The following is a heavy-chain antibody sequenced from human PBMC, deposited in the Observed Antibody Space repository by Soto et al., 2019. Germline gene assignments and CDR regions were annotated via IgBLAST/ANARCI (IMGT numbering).Heavy chain of an antibody. D-gene: IGHD2-2*01. CDR2: IWYDGSNK. J-gene: IGHJ4*02. Sequence: GGSLRPSCAASGFTFSSYGMHWVRKAPGKGLEGVAVIWYDGSNKYYADSVKGRFTISRDNSKNTLYLQMNSLRAEDTAVYYCARDRNAVVPAAMNLDYLGQGTLVPGS. CDR1: GFTFSSYG. CDR3: ARDRNAVVPAAMNLDY. V-gene: IGHV3-33*01.